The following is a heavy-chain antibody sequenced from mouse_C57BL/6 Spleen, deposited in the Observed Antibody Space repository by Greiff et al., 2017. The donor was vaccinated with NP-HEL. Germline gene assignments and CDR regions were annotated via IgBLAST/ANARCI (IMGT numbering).Heavy chain of an antibody. J-gene: IGHJ2*01. V-gene: IGHV1-50*01. CDR2: IDPSDSYT. CDR3: ARRGYDYDIFDY. CDR1: GYTFTSYW. D-gene: IGHD2-4*01. Sequence: VQLQQPGAELVKPGASVKLSCKASGYTFTSYWMQWVKQRPGQGLEWIGEIDPSDSYTNYNQKFKGKATLTVDTSSSTAYMQLSSLTSEDSAVYYCARRGYDYDIFDYWGQGTTLTVSS.